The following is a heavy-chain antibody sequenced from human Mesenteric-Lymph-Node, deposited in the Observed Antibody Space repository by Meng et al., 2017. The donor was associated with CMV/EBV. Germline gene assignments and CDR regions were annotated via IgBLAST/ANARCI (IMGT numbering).Heavy chain of an antibody. CDR2: ISYDGNNK. D-gene: IGHD1/OR15-1a*01. CDR1: GFTFRSYT. Sequence: LKISCAASGFTFRSYTMHWVRQAPGKGLEWVAVISYDGNNKYYVDSVKGRFTISRDNAKNSLYLQMNSLRVEDTAVYYCARFELEHDYWGQGTLVTVSS. CDR3: ARFELEHDY. J-gene: IGHJ4*02. V-gene: IGHV3-30-3*01.